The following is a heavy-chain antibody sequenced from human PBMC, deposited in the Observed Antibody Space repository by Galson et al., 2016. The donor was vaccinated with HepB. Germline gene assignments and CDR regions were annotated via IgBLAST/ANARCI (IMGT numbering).Heavy chain of an antibody. CDR2: IKQDGSEK. CDR3: ARDMSSGWYWVYFDY. J-gene: IGHJ4*02. D-gene: IGHD6-19*01. V-gene: IGHV3-7*01. Sequence: SLRLSCAASGFTFSSYWMSWVRQAPGKGLEWVANIKQDGSEKYYVDSVKGRFTISRDNAKNSLYLQMNSLRAEDTAVYYCARDMSSGWYWVYFDYWGQGTLVTVSS. CDR1: GFTFSSYW.